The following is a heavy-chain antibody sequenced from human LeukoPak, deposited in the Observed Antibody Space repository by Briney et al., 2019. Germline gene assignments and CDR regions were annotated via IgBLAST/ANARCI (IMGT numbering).Heavy chain of an antibody. Sequence: ASVTVSCKASGYIFTGYYMHWVRQAPGQGLEWMGWINPNSGGANYAQKFQGRVTMTRDTSIRTAYMELSSLRTDDTAVYYCARSPNTVIDYWGRGTLVTVSS. J-gene: IGHJ4*02. CDR1: GYIFTGYY. D-gene: IGHD4-17*01. CDR3: ARSPNTVIDY. V-gene: IGHV1-2*02. CDR2: INPNSGGA.